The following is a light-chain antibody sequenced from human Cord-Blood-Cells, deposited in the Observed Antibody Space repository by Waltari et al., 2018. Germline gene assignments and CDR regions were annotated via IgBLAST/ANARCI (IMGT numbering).Light chain of an antibody. J-gene: IGLJ3*02. CDR1: SSDVGGYNY. V-gene: IGLV2-14*01. CDR3: SSYTSSSTV. Sequence: QSALTQTVSVSGSPGQSITISCTATSSDVGGYNYVSWYQQHPGKAPKLMIYEVSNRPSGVSNRFSGSKSGNTASLTISGLQAEDEADYYCSSYTSSSTVFGGGTKLTVL. CDR2: EVS.